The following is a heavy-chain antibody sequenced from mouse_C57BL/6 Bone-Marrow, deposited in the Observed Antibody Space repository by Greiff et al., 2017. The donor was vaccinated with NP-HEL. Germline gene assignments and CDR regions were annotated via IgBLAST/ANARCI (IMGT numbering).Heavy chain of an antibody. Sequence: EVKLVESGPVLVKPGASVKMSCKASGYTFTDYYMNWVKQSHGKSLEWIGVINPYNGGTSYNQKFKGKATLTVDKSSSTAYMELNSLTSEDSAVYYCASPHYYGSSYDPLFDYWGQGTTLTVSS. V-gene: IGHV1-19*01. D-gene: IGHD1-1*01. CDR1: GYTFTDYY. J-gene: IGHJ2*01. CDR2: INPYNGGT. CDR3: ASPHYYGSSYDPLFDY.